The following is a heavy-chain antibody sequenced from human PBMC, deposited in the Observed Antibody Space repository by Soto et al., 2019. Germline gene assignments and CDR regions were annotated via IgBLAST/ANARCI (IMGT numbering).Heavy chain of an antibody. CDR1: GGSISSYY. D-gene: IGHD3-22*01. J-gene: IGHJ4*02. CDR2: IYTSGSP. CDR3: ARGTRSGYYPFDY. V-gene: IGHV4-4*07. Sequence: QVQPQESGPGLVKPSETLSLTCTVSGGSISSYYWSWIRQPAGKGLEWLGRIYTSGSPDYNASLKSRVTMSIDTSKNQFSLKLNSVTAADTAVYYCARGTRSGYYPFDYWGQGTLVTVSS.